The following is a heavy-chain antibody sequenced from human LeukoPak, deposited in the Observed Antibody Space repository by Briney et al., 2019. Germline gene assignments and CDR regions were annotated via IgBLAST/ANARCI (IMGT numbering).Heavy chain of an antibody. D-gene: IGHD1-14*01. CDR3: ARDPTAATPQYFDY. J-gene: IGHJ4*02. CDR1: GFTFSGYG. CDR2: IWYDGSNK. V-gene: IGHV3-33*01. Sequence: GRSLRLSCAASGFTFSGYGMHWVRQAPGKGLEWVAVIWYDGSNKYYADSVKGRFTISRDNSKNRLYLQMNSLRAEDTAVYYCARDPTAATPQYFDYWGQRPLVTVSS.